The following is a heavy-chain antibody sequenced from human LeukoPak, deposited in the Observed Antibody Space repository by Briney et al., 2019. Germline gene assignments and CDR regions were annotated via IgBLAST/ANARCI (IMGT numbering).Heavy chain of an antibody. Sequence: GGSVKVSCKASGYSFTAFYIHWVRQAPGQGLEWMGWIHTRSGETNYAYKFRGRVTMTRDTSISTTYMDLGSLGSDDTAVYYCARDGEYGTGSYYSGCFDYWGQGTLVTVSS. V-gene: IGHV1-2*02. CDR2: IHTRSGET. CDR1: GYSFTAFY. D-gene: IGHD3-10*01. CDR3: ARDGEYGTGSYYSGCFDY. J-gene: IGHJ4*02.